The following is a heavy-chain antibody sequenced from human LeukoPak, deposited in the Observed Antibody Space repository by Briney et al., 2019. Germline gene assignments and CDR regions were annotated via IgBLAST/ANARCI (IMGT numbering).Heavy chain of an antibody. CDR1: GFTFSSYA. V-gene: IGHV3-30-3*01. Sequence: GRSLRLSCAASGFTFSSYAMHWVRQAPGKGLEWVAVIPYDGSNKYYADSVKGRFTISRDNSKNTLYLQMNSLRAEDTAAYYCASYGTIVGATKGKVDYWGQGTLVTVSS. CDR3: ASYGTIVGATKGKVDY. CDR2: IPYDGSNK. D-gene: IGHD1-26*01. J-gene: IGHJ4*02.